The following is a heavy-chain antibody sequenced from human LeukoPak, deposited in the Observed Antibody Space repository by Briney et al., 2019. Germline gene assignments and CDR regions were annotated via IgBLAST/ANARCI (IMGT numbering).Heavy chain of an antibody. Sequence: GGSLRLSCAASGFTFSGYPIHWVRQAPGKGLEWVAVISYDGSNKYYADSVKGRFTISRDNAKNSLYLQMNSLRAEDTAVYYCARGQIDYDFWSGYSSAWGQGTLVTVSS. J-gene: IGHJ5*02. D-gene: IGHD3-3*01. CDR2: ISYDGSNK. V-gene: IGHV3-30-3*01. CDR3: ARGQIDYDFWSGYSSA. CDR1: GFTFSGYP.